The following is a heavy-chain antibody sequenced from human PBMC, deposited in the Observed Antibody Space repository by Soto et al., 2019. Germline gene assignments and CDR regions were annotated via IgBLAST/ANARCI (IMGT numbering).Heavy chain of an antibody. Sequence: SETLSLTCAVSGGSISSGGYSWSWIRQPPGKGLEWIGYIYHSGSTYYNPSLKSRVTISVDRSKNQFSLKLSSVTAADTAVYYCARAPTVTEFDYWGQGTLVTVSS. CDR1: GGSISSGGYS. D-gene: IGHD4-17*01. CDR3: ARAPTVTEFDY. CDR2: IYHSGST. J-gene: IGHJ4*02. V-gene: IGHV4-30-2*01.